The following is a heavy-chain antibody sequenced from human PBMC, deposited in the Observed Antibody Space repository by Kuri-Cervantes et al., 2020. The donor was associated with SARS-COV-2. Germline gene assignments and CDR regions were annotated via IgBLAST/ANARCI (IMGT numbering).Heavy chain of an antibody. CDR3: AREDFYYLDV. J-gene: IGHJ6*03. CDR1: GFTFGDYA. V-gene: IGHV3-49*04. Sequence: GGSLRLSCTASGFTFGDYAMSWVRQAPGKGLEWVGFIRSKAYGGTTEYAASVKGRFTISRDDSKSIAYLQMNSLRAEDTAVYYCAREDFYYLDVWGKGTTVTVSS. CDR2: IRSKAYGGTT.